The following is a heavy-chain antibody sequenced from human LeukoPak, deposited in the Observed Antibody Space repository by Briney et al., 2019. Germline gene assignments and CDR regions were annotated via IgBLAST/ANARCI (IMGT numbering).Heavy chain of an antibody. CDR1: GFTFSSYW. CDR3: ATHILFWSGLFDS. Sequence: GGSLRLSCAASGFTFSSYWLSWVRQVPGKGLECVSYIIASGDSAYYADSVRGRFTISRDNSKNTLHLQMDDLRAEDSAVYYCATHILFWSGLFDSWGQGALVSVSS. V-gene: IGHV3-23*01. CDR2: IIASGDSA. D-gene: IGHD3-3*01. J-gene: IGHJ4*02.